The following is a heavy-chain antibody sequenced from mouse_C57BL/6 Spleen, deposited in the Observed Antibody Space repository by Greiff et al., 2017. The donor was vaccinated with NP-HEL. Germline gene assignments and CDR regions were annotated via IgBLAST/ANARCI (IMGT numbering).Heavy chain of an antibody. V-gene: IGHV5-17*01. Sequence: EVQLVESGGGLVKPGGSLKLSCAASGFTFSDYGMHWVRQAPEKGLEWVAYISSGSSTIYYADTVKGRFTITRDNAKNTLFLQMTSLRSEDTAMYYCARSYYYGSSSHYFDYWGQGTTLTVSS. J-gene: IGHJ2*01. CDR2: ISSGSSTI. D-gene: IGHD1-1*01. CDR3: ARSYYYGSSSHYFDY. CDR1: GFTFSDYG.